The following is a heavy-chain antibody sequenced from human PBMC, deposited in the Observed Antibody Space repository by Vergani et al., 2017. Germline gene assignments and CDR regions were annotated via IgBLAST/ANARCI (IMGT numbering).Heavy chain of an antibody. Sequence: QVRLVQSGAEVRKPGAAVKVSCKASGHPLSYYYYHWLRQAPGQRPEWMAILTLSNGDKKYAQKFQDRLVVTWDTSASTMYMELKSLRSEDTAVYYCATGQDFEVSYFDSWGQGSLVVVSS. J-gene: IGHJ4*02. D-gene: IGHD3-10*01. V-gene: IGHV1-46*03. CDR1: GHPLSYYY. CDR3: ATGQDFEVSYFDS. CDR2: LTLSNGDK.